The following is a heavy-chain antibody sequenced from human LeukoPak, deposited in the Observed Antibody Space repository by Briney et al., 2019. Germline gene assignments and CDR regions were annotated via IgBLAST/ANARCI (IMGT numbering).Heavy chain of an antibody. CDR1: GGSISSSSYY. V-gene: IGHV4-39*01. CDR2: IYYSGST. J-gene: IGHJ4*02. CDR3: ARLGYDSSGYQGFDR. Sequence: PSETLSLTCTVSGGSISSSSYYWGWIRQPPGKGLEWIGSIYYSGSTYYNPSLKSRVTISVDTSKNQFSLKLSSVTAADTAVYYCARLGYDSSGYQGFDRWGQGTLVTVSS. D-gene: IGHD3-22*01.